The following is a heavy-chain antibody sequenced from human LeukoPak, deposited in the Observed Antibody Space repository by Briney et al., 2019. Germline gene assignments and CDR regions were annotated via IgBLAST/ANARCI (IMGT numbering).Heavy chain of an antibody. Sequence: SETLSLTCTVSGGSISSSSYYWGWIRPPPGKGLEWIGSIYYSGSTYYNPSLKSRVTISVDTSKNQFSLKLSSVTAADTAVYYCATVYYDYVWGSYRFDYWGQGTLVTVSS. D-gene: IGHD3-16*02. CDR3: ATVYYDYVWGSYRFDY. CDR1: GGSISSSSYY. CDR2: IYYSGST. V-gene: IGHV4-39*01. J-gene: IGHJ4*02.